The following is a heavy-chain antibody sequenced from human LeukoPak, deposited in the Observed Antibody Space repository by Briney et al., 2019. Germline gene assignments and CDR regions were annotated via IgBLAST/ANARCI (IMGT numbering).Heavy chain of an antibody. J-gene: IGHJ2*01. Sequence: GRSLRLSYAASGFTFSSHSMSWVRQAPGKWLQWVSSIISGGSYIYYADSVKGRFTISRDNAKNSLYLQMHSLRAEDTAVYYCAGSDTTGYSPREWDYWYFDLWGRGTLVTVSS. D-gene: IGHD1-1*01. V-gene: IGHV3-21*01. CDR1: GFTFSSHS. CDR3: AGSDTTGYSPREWDYWYFDL. CDR2: IISGGSYI.